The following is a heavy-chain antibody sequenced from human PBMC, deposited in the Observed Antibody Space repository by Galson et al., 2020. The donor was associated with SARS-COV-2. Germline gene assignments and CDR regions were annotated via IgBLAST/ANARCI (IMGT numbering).Heavy chain of an antibody. Sequence: SVKVSCKASGGTFSSYAISWVRQAPGQGLEWMGGIIHIYGKAHYAQKFQGRVTITADESTSTAYMELSSLRSEDTAVYYCASWSSGWLNAFDIWGQGRMVTVSS. J-gene: IGHJ3*02. D-gene: IGHD6-19*01. CDR3: ASWSSGWLNAFDI. CDR2: IIHIYGKA. CDR1: GGTFSSYA. V-gene: IGHV1-69*13.